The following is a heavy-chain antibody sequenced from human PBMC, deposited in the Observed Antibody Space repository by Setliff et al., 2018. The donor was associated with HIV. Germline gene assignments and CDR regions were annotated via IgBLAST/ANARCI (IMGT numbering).Heavy chain of an antibody. D-gene: IGHD5-12*01. CDR3: AREGVGYNPFYYYGMDV. J-gene: IGHJ6*02. CDR2: IYYSGST. CDR1: GGSVSSSSYY. Sequence: SETLSLTCTVSGGSVSSSSYYWAWIRQPPGKGLEWIGSIYYSGSTYYNPSLKSRITMSVDTSQNQVSLKLSSVTAADTAVYFCAREGVGYNPFYYYGMDVWGQGTTVTVSS. V-gene: IGHV4-39*07.